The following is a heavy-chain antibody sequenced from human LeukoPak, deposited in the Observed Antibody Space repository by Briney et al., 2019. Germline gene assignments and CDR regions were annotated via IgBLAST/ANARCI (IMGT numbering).Heavy chain of an antibody. CDR3: TTKIESITIFGVVTLDDY. J-gene: IGHJ4*02. CDR1: GFTFSNAW. Sequence: PGGSLRLSCAASGFTFSNAWMSWVRQAPGKGLEWVGRIKSKTDGGTTDYAAPVKGRFTISRDDSKNTLYLQMNSLKTEDTAVYYCTTKIESITIFGVVTLDDYWGQGTLVTVSS. V-gene: IGHV3-15*01. D-gene: IGHD3-3*01. CDR2: IKSKTDGGTT.